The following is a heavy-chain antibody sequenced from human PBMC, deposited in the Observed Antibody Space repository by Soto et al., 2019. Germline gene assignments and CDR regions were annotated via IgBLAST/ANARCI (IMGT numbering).Heavy chain of an antibody. CDR2: ISDSGSPL. V-gene: IGHV3-11*01. Sequence: GGSLRLSCAASGFDFSDYYMSWSRLAPGKGLEWISYISDSGSPLYYADSVKGRFSISRDNARKSVYLQMNNLRADDTALYFCARDIRGYGMDVWGQGTTVTVSS. D-gene: IGHD3-10*01. J-gene: IGHJ6*02. CDR3: ARDIRGYGMDV. CDR1: GFDFSDYY.